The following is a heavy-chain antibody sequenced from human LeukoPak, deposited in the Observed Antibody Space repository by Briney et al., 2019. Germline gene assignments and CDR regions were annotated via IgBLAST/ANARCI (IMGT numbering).Heavy chain of an antibody. V-gene: IGHV4-34*01. D-gene: IGHD2-2*02. Sequence: SETLSLTCAVYGGSFSGYYWSWIRQPPGKGLEWIGEINHSGSTNYNPSLKSRVTISVDTSKNQFSLKLSSVTAADTAVYYCARDSLEYCSSTSCYTGWGQGTLVTVSS. CDR3: ARDSLEYCSSTSCYTG. J-gene: IGHJ4*02. CDR1: GGSFSGYY. CDR2: INHSGST.